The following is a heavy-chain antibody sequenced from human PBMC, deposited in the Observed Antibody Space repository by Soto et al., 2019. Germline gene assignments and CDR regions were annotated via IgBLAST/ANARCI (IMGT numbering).Heavy chain of an antibody. Sequence: QVQLVQSGAELKKPGSSVKVSCKSSGGTFSNYAITWVRQAPGQGLEWMGGIIPIFGTSNYAQKFQGRVTFTADESITTTYMELSSLQSEDTAVYYCASRPRNGYNTWGQGTLVTVSS. CDR2: IIPIFGTS. CDR3: ASRPRNGYNT. J-gene: IGHJ5*02. V-gene: IGHV1-69*01. CDR1: GGTFSNYA. D-gene: IGHD5-12*01.